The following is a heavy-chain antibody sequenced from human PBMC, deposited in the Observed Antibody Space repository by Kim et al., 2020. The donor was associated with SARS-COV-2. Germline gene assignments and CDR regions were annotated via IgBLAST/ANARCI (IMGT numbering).Heavy chain of an antibody. CDR1: GFTFSSYA. CDR2: ISYDGSNK. V-gene: IGHV3-30*04. CDR3: ARKDSGFLDWLNYYYGMDV. Sequence: GGSLRLSCAASGFTFSSYAMHWVRQAPGKGLEWVAVISYDGSNKYYVDSVKGRFTISRDNSKNTLYLQMNSLRAEDTAVYYCARKDSGFLDWLNYYYGMDVWGQGTTVTVS. J-gene: IGHJ6*02. D-gene: IGHD3-3*01.